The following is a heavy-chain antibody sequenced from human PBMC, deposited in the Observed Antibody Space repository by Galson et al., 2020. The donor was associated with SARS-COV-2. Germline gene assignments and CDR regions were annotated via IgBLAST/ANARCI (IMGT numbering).Heavy chain of an antibody. CDR3: AKIGEVYGDQGADY. V-gene: IGHV3-20*04. D-gene: IGHD4-17*01. J-gene: IGHJ4*02. CDR1: GFTFDDYG. Sequence: GESLKISCSASGFTFDDYGLSWVRQAPGKGLEWVSVINWNGGSTGYADSVKGRFTLPRDNAKNSLYLQMNSLRAEDTALYYCAKIGEVYGDQGADYWGQGTLVTVSS. CDR2: INWNGGST.